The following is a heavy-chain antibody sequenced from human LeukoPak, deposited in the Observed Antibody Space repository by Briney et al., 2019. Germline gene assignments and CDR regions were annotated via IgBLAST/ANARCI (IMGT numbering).Heavy chain of an antibody. CDR2: IYWDDDK. CDR1: GFSLSTSGVA. D-gene: IGHD3-22*01. CDR3: AHRRGGYYDSSGYQPFYFDY. J-gene: IGHJ4*02. V-gene: IGHV2-5*02. Sequence: SGPTLVNPTQTLTLTCTFSGFSLSTSGVAVGWIRQPPGKALEWLALIYWDDDKRYSPSLKSRLTITKGTSKNQVVLTMTNMDPVDTATYYCAHRRGGYYDSSGYQPFYFDYWGQGTLVTVSS.